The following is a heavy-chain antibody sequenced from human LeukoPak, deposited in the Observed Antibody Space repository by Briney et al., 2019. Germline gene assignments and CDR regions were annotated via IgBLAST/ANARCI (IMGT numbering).Heavy chain of an antibody. J-gene: IGHJ3*01. CDR3: ARQRWLAFDY. Sequence: SVKVSCKASGGTFSSYAISWVRQAPGQGLEWMGRIIPIFGTANYAQKFQGRVTITTDKSTSTAYMELSSLRSEDTAVYYCARQRWLAFDYWGQGTMVTVSS. V-gene: IGHV1-69*05. CDR2: IIPIFGTA. CDR1: GGTFSSYA. D-gene: IGHD5-24*01.